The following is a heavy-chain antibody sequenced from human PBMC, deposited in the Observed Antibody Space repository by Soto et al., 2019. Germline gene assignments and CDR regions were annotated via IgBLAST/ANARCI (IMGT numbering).Heavy chain of an antibody. J-gene: IGHJ3*02. V-gene: IGHV1-69*01. CDR1: GGTFSSYA. CDR3: TLGYCSSTSCYGIDFRSGWRNDAFDI. D-gene: IGHD2-2*01. Sequence: QVQLVQSGAEVKKPGSSVKVSCKASGGTFSSYAISWVRQAPGQGLEWMGGIIPIFGTANYAQKFQGRVTSTAGESTSTASMEVSSLRSEDTAVYYGTLGYCSSTSCYGIDFRSGWRNDAFDIWGQGTMVTVSS. CDR2: IIPIFGTA.